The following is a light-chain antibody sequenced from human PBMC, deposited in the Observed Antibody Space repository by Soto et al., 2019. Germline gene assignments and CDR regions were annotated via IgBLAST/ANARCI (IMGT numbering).Light chain of an antibody. J-gene: IGKJ4*01. CDR3: QQYSNSPLT. CDR2: VAS. Sequence: EIVLTQSPGTLSLSPGERATLACRASQSVSSSYLAWYQQKPGQAPRLLIFVASSRATGIPDRFRGSGSGTDFTLTITRLEPEDFVVYYCQQYSNSPLTFGGGTKVDIK. CDR1: QSVSSSY. V-gene: IGKV3-20*01.